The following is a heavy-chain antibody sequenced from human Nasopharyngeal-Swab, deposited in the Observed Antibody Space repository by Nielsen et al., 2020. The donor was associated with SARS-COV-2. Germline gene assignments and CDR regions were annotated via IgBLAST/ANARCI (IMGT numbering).Heavy chain of an antibody. CDR1: GFTFSSDW. D-gene: IGHD1-26*01. CDR3: TTGGRWELRPIDY. V-gene: IGHV3-15*01. Sequence: GESLKISRAASGFTFSSDWMSWVRQAPGKGLEWVGRIKSKTDGGTTDYAAPVKGRFTISRDDSKNTLYPQMNSLKTEDTAVYYCTTGGRWELRPIDYWGQGTLVTVSS. J-gene: IGHJ4*02. CDR2: IKSKTDGGTT.